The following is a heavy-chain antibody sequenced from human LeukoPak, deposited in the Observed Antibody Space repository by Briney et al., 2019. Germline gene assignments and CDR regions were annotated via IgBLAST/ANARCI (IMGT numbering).Heavy chain of an antibody. CDR3: ATLKGTVNWGSHAFDI. Sequence: ASVKVSCKASGYTFTSYDINWVRQATGQGLEWMEWMNPNSGNTGYAQKFQGRVTITRNTSISTAYMELSSLRSEDTAVYYCATLKGTVNWGSHAFDIWGQGTMVTVSS. D-gene: IGHD7-27*01. J-gene: IGHJ3*02. CDR2: MNPNSGNT. V-gene: IGHV1-8*03. CDR1: GYTFTSYD.